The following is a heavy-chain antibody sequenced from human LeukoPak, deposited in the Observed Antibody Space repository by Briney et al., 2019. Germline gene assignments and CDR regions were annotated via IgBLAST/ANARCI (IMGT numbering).Heavy chain of an antibody. Sequence: PGGSLRLSCTASGFTFGDYAMSWFRQAPGKGLEWVGCIRSKAYGGTTGYAASVKGRFTISRDDSKSISYLQMNSLKTEDTAVYYGERADTTSGYGDYRAQETLVTVSS. V-gene: IGHV3-49*03. CDR3: ERADTTSGYGDY. D-gene: IGHD2-2*01. CDR1: GFTFGDYA. CDR2: IRSKAYGGTT. J-gene: IGHJ4*02.